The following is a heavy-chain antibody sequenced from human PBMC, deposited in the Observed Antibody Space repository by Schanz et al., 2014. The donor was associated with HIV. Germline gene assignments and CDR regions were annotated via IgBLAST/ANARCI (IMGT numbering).Heavy chain of an antibody. V-gene: IGHV1-18*01. Sequence: QVQLVQSGAELKKPGSSVKVSCKASGATFSNYAVSWVRQAPGQGLDWVGWISPYNGDRKYDQKFQGRVTLTTDTSTNTAYMELRSLRSDDTAVYYCAKGQDWPGPQLDHWGHGSLVIVSS. CDR3: AKGQDWPGPQLDH. CDR2: ISPYNGDR. CDR1: GATFSNYA. D-gene: IGHD3-9*01. J-gene: IGHJ4*03.